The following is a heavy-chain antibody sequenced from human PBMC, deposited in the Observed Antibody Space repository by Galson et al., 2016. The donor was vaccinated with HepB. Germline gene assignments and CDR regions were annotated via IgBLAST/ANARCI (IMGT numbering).Heavy chain of an antibody. J-gene: IGHJ6*02. CDR2: IASTDGTT. CDR1: GFIFSSHT. V-gene: IGHV3-48*04. CDR3: AKDRNYGADHYYGMDV. D-gene: IGHD4-11*01. Sequence: SLKLSCAASGFIFSSHTMNWVRQAPGKGLEWIAHIASTDGTTDYADYVKGRFTNSRDNSKKTLILQMNSMGAEDTEGYSCAKDRNYGADHYYGMDVWGQGTTVTVSS.